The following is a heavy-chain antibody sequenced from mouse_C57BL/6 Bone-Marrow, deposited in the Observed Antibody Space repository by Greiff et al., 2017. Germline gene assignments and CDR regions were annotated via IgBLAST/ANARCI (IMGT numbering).Heavy chain of an antibody. Sequence: QVQLKESGAELARPGASVKMSCKASGYTFTSYTMHWVKQRPGQGLEWIGYINPSSGYTKYNQTFKDKATLTADKSSRTAYMQRSSRTADESAVYYCARRLTGTRGDYWGQGTTLTVSS. CDR1: GYTFTSYT. D-gene: IGHD4-1*01. J-gene: IGHJ2*01. CDR3: ARRLTGTRGDY. CDR2: INPSSGYT. V-gene: IGHV1-4*01.